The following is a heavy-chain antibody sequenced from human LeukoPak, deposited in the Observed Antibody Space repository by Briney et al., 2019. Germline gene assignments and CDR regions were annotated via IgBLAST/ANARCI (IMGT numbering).Heavy chain of an antibody. CDR1: GFTFSSYW. CDR2: IKQDGSEK. J-gene: IGHJ4*02. Sequence: GGSLRLSCAASGFTFSSYWMNWVRQAPGKGLEWVANIKQDGSEKYYVDSVKGRFTISRDNAKNSLYLQMSSLRAEDTAVYYCARRGIISGWYWAYYFDYWGQGTLVTVSS. CDR3: ARRGIISGWYWAYYFDY. V-gene: IGHV3-7*01. D-gene: IGHD6-19*01.